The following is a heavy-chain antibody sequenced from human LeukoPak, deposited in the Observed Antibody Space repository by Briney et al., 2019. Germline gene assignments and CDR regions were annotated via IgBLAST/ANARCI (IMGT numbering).Heavy chain of an antibody. J-gene: IGHJ4*02. D-gene: IGHD2-15*01. CDR3: ARGPYDIVVVVAATALRPFDY. CDR2: IYYSGST. Sequence: SETLSLTCTVSGGSISSGGYHWSWIRQHPGKGLEWIGYIYYSGSTYYNPSLKSRVTISVDTSKNQFSLKLSSVTAADTAVYYCARGPYDIVVVVAATALRPFDYWGQGTLVTVSS. CDR1: GGSISSGGYH. V-gene: IGHV4-31*03.